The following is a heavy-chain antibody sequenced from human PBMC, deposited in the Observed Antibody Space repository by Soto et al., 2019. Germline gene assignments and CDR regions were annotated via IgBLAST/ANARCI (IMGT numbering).Heavy chain of an antibody. CDR1: GFTFSSYA. D-gene: IGHD3-16*02. V-gene: IGHV3-23*01. CDR3: AKMITFGGVIVTSFDY. CDR2: ISGSGGST. Sequence: PGGSLRLSCAASGFTFSSYAMSWVRQAPGKGLEWVSAISGSGGSTYYADSVKGRFTISRDNSKNTLYLQMNSLRAEDTAVYYCAKMITFGGVIVTSFDYWGQGTLVTVSS. J-gene: IGHJ4*02.